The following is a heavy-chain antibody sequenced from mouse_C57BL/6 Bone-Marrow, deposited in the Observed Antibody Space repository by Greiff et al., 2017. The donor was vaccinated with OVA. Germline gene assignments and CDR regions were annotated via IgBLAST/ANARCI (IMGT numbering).Heavy chain of an antibody. J-gene: IGHJ4*01. V-gene: IGHV1-54*01. CDR1: GYAFTNYL. Sequence: VQLQQSGAELVRPGTSVKVSCKASGYAFTNYLIEWVKQRPGQGLEWIGVINPGSGGTNYNEKFKGKATPTADKSSSTAYMQLSSLTSEDSAVYFCASLYYSNPGYAMDYWGQGTSVTVSS. CDR2: INPGSGGT. D-gene: IGHD2-5*01. CDR3: ASLYYSNPGYAMDY.